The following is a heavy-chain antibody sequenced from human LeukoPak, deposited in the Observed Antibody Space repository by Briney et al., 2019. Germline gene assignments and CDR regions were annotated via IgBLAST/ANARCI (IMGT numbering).Heavy chain of an antibody. D-gene: IGHD2-21*01. V-gene: IGHV1-69*13. CDR1: VGTFSSYA. J-gene: IGHJ3*02. Sequence: SVQVSCKASVGTFSSYAISWVRQAPGQGLEWMGGIIPIFGTANYAQKFQGRVTITADESTSTAYMELSSLRSEDTAVYYCARAGLAYCGGDCYPTPLDAFDIWGQGTMVTVSS. CDR3: ARAGLAYCGGDCYPTPLDAFDI. CDR2: IIPIFGTA.